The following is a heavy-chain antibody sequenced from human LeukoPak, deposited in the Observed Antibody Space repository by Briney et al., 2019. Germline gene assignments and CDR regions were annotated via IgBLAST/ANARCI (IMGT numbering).Heavy chain of an antibody. CDR3: FLGGRDAFDI. CDR2: ISSSSSYI. J-gene: IGHJ3*02. D-gene: IGHD2-15*01. Sequence: GGSLRLSCAASGFTFSSYSMDWVRQAPGKGLEWVPSISSSSSYIYYADSVKGRFTISRDNAKNSLYLQMNSLRAEDTAVYYCFLGGRDAFDIWGQGTMVTVSS. V-gene: IGHV3-21*01. CDR1: GFTFSSYS.